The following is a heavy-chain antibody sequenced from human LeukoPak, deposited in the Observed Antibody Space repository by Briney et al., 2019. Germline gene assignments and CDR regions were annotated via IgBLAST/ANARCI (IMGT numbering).Heavy chain of an antibody. V-gene: IGHV3-43*02. D-gene: IGHD6-13*01. J-gene: IGHJ4*02. Sequence: PGGXLRLSCAASGFTFDDYDMHWVRQAPGKGLEGVSLISGDGGSTYYAESVKGRVTISTDNSKNSLYLQMNSLRTEDTALYYCAKAVEQQPFDYWGQGTLVTVSS. CDR2: ISGDGGST. CDR3: AKAVEQQPFDY. CDR1: GFTFDDYD.